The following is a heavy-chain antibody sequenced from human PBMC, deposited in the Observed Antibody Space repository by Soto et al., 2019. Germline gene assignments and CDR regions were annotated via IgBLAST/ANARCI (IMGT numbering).Heavy chain of an antibody. Sequence: GASVKVSCKASGYTFTSYGISWVRQAPGQGLEWKRWISAYNGNTNYAQKHKGRVTMTTDTSTSTSYMELRSLRSDDTAVYYCARVKAVAGTLGDAFDIWG. V-gene: IGHV1-18*01. CDR3: ARVKAVAGTLGDAFDI. D-gene: IGHD6-19*01. J-gene: IGHJ3*02. CDR1: GYTFTSYG. CDR2: ISAYNGNT.